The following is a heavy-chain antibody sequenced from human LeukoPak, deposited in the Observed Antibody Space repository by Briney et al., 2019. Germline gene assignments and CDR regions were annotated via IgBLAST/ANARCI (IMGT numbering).Heavy chain of an antibody. V-gene: IGHV3-30*18. CDR2: VSYDGSEK. D-gene: IGHD4-17*01. CDR1: GFTFSSYG. J-gene: IGHJ4*02. Sequence: GGSLRLSCAASGFTFSSYGIHWVRQAPGKELEWVAVVSYDGSEKYYADSVKGRLTISRDNSKNTLYLQMNSLRAEDTAVYYCAKEGVETTVTTYFDYWGQGTLVTVSS. CDR3: AKEGVETTVTTYFDY.